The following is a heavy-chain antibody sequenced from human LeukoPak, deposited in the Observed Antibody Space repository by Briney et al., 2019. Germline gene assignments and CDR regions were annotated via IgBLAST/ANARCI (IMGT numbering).Heavy chain of an antibody. Sequence: SVKVSCKASLGTTSRYAISWGRQAPGRGVEWMGGINPIFGPVNYAQNFQGRVTITEDESNSKNSMELSSLRSEDTAVYYYANKRGYSYAGFDPWGQGTLVTVSS. V-gene: IGHV1-69*13. CDR3: ANKRGYSYAGFDP. J-gene: IGHJ5*02. CDR2: INPIFGPV. CDR1: LGTTSRYA. D-gene: IGHD5-18*01.